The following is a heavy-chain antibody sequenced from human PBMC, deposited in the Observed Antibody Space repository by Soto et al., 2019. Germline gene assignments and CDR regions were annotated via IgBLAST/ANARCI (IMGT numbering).Heavy chain of an antibody. J-gene: IGHJ5*02. CDR2: IYYSGST. Sequence: SETLSLTCTVSGGSISSSSYYWGWIRQPPGKGLEWIGSIYYSGSTYYNPSLKSRVTISVDTSKNQFSLKLSSVTAADTAVYYCATYQGYCTNGVCYINWFDPWGQGTLVTVSS. D-gene: IGHD2-8*01. V-gene: IGHV4-39*01. CDR1: GGSISSSSYY. CDR3: ATYQGYCTNGVCYINWFDP.